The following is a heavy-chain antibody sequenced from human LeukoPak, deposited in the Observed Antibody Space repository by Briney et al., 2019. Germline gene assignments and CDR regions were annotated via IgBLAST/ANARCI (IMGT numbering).Heavy chain of an antibody. V-gene: IGHV5-51*01. CDR1: GYRFTDYW. J-gene: IGHJ4*02. D-gene: IGHD3-10*01. CDR3: AAGWYGGPYDY. Sequence: GESLKISCQGSGYRFTDYWIGWVRQMPGRGPEWMAIIYPGDSDTRYSPSFQGRVTISADKSISTAYLQRSSLKASDTAMYYCAAGWYGGPYDYWSQGILVTVSS. CDR2: IYPGDSDT.